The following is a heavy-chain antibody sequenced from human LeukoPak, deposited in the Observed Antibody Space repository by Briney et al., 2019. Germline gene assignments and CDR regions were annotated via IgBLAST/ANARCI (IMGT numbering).Heavy chain of an antibody. Sequence: SETLSLTCTVSGGSISSGSYYWSWIRQPAGKGLEWIGRIYTSGSTNYNPSLKSRVTISVDTSKNQFSLKLSSVTAADTAVYYCASGSYRDGGYWGQGTLVTVSS. J-gene: IGHJ4*02. CDR2: IYTSGST. V-gene: IGHV4-61*02. CDR3: ASGSYRDGGY. D-gene: IGHD3-10*01. CDR1: GGSISSGSYY.